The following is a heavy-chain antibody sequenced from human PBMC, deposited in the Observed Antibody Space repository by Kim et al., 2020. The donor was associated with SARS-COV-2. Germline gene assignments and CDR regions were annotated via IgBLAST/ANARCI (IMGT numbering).Heavy chain of an antibody. CDR2: IYYSGST. CDR1: GGSISSSSYY. V-gene: IGHV4-39*07. CDR3: ARDGLWFGELLTTDY. J-gene: IGHJ4*01. Sequence: SETLSLTCTVSGGSISSSSYYWGWIRQPPGKGLEWIGSIYYSGSTYYNPSLKSRVTISVDTSKNQFSLKLSSVTAADTAVYYCARDGLWFGELLTTDYLG. D-gene: IGHD3-10*01.